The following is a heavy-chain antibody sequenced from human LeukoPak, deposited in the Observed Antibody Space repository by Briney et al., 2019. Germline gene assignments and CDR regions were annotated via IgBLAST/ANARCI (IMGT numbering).Heavy chain of an antibody. J-gene: IGHJ4*02. Sequence: GGSLRLSCAASGFGFSSYGMHWVRQAPGKGLEWVAVISYDGSNKYYADSVKGRFTISRDNSKNTLYLQMNSLRAEDTAVYYCARDIDYWGQGTLVTVSS. CDR3: ARDIDY. CDR2: ISYDGSNK. CDR1: GFGFSSYG. V-gene: IGHV3-30*03.